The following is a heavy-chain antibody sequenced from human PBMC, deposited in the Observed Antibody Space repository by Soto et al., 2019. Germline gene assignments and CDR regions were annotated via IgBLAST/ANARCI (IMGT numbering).Heavy chain of an antibody. CDR1: GFTFSTYT. CDR2: IIQSGET. Sequence: GSLRLSCAASGFTFSTYTMSWVRQAPGEGLEWVSGIIQSGETFYADSVKGRFTISRDNSNNMLYLQMNSLRADDTAVYYCVKQGFGVLDQWGQGTLVTVSS. D-gene: IGHD3-3*01. J-gene: IGHJ4*02. V-gene: IGHV3-23*01. CDR3: VKQGFGVLDQ.